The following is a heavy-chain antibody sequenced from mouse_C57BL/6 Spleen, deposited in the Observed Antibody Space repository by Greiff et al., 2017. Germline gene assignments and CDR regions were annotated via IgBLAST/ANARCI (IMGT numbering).Heavy chain of an antibody. V-gene: IGHV1-59*01. CDR1: GYTFTSYW. Sequence: QVQLQQPGAELVRPGTSVKLSCKASGYTFTSYWMHWVKQRPGQGLEWIGVIDPSDSYTNYNQKFKGKATLTVDTSSSTAYMQLSSLTSEDSAVYYCARRELGYYYAMDYWGQGTSVTVSS. J-gene: IGHJ4*01. CDR2: IDPSDSYT. CDR3: ARRELGYYYAMDY. D-gene: IGHD2-2*01.